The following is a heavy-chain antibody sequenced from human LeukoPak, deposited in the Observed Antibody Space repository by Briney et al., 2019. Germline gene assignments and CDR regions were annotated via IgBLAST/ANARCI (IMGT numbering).Heavy chain of an antibody. CDR2: ISSSSSTI. CDR3: AIVRGVYSYGHPYYFDY. Sequence: GGSLRLSCAASGFTFSSYRMNWVRQAPGKGLEWVSYISSSSSTIYYADSVKGRFTISRDNAKNSLYLQMNSLRAEDTGVYYCAIVRGVYSYGHPYYFDYWGQGTLVTVSS. D-gene: IGHD5-18*01. V-gene: IGHV3-48*04. J-gene: IGHJ4*02. CDR1: GFTFSSYR.